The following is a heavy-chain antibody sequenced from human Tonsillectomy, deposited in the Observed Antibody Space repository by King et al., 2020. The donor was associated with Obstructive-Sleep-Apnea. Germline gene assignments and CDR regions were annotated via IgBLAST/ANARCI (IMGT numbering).Heavy chain of an antibody. CDR2: INSDGCST. V-gene: IGHV3-74*01. CDR1: VFTFSSYW. D-gene: IGHD3-22*01. Sequence: VQLVESGGGLAQPGGSLRLSCAASVFTFSSYWMYWVRQAPGKGRVLVSRINSDGCSTNYTDSVKGRFTIFRDNAKHTLYLQTNRLRAEVTAVYYCARDYFMGGAKCGYWKNWGQGTLVTVSS. CDR3: ARDYFMGGAKCGYWKN. J-gene: IGHJ1*01.